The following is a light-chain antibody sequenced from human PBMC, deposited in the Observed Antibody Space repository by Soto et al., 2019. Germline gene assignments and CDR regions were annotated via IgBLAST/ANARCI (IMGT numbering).Light chain of an antibody. CDR2: GAS. CDR3: QHYDTSPMYT. Sequence: EIVLTQSPGTLSLSPGERATLSCRASQSVSRNYLAWYQQKPGQAPRLLIYGASSRATGIPDRFSGSGSGTDFTLTISRLEPEDFAVYYCQHYDTSPMYTFGQGTKLEI. V-gene: IGKV3-20*01. J-gene: IGKJ2*01. CDR1: QSVSRNY.